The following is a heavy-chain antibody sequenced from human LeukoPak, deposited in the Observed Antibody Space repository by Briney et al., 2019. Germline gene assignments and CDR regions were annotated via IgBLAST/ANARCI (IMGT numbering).Heavy chain of an antibody. CDR3: ARALGYCSGGSCYQPDY. V-gene: IGHV4-34*01. CDR2: IYHSGST. CDR1: SESFSGYF. D-gene: IGHD2-15*01. Sequence: PSETLSLTCAIYSESFSGYFWSWIRQPPGKGLEWIGSIYHSGSTYYNPSLGSRVTISIDTSKNQFSLKLTSVTAADTAVYYCARALGYCSGGSCYQPDYWGQGILVTVSS. J-gene: IGHJ4*02.